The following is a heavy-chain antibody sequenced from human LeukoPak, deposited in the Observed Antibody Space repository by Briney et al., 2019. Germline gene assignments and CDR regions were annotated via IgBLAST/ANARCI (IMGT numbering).Heavy chain of an antibody. J-gene: IGHJ4*02. Sequence: GRSLRLSCAASGFTFSSYGMHWVRQAPGKGLEWVAVISYDGSNKYYADSVKGRFTISRDNSKNTLYLQMNSLRAEDTAVYYCARDVARYYYDSSGSVYWGQGTLVTVSS. CDR3: ARDVARYYYDSSGSVY. V-gene: IGHV3-30*19. D-gene: IGHD3-22*01. CDR1: GFTFSSYG. CDR2: ISYDGSNK.